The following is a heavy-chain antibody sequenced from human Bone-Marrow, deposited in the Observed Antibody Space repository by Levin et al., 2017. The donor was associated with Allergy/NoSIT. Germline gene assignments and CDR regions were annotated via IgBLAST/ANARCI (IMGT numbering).Heavy chain of an antibody. D-gene: IGHD6-19*01. CDR1: AYTFTTYD. J-gene: IGHJ6*02. Sequence: GASVKVSCKASAYTFTTYDINWVRQATGQGPEWMGWMNPKTGNTGHTQKFRGRLTMTRNTSISTAYMELSSLRSDDTAVYYCKAVAWLALGRFDVWGQGTTVNVSS. V-gene: IGHV1-8*01. CDR3: KAVAWLALGRFDV. CDR2: MNPKTGNT.